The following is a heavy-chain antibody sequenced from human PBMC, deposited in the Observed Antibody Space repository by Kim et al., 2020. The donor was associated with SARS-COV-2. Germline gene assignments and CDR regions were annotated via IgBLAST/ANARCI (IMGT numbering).Heavy chain of an antibody. J-gene: IGHJ3*02. Sequence: GGSLRLSCAASGFTVSSNYMSWVRQAPGKGLEWVSVIYSGGSTYYEDSVKGRFTISRDNSKNTRYLQMNSLRAADTAVYYCARVYSSSWSYDAFDIWGQGTMVTVSS. CDR2: IYSGGST. D-gene: IGHD6-13*01. CDR1: GFTVSSNY. V-gene: IGHV3-53*01. CDR3: ARVYSSSWSYDAFDI.